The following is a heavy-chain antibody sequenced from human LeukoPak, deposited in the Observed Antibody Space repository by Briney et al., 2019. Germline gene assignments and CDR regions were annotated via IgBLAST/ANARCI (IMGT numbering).Heavy chain of an antibody. CDR3: ARDPTIAARAADY. V-gene: IGHV3-33*01. J-gene: IGHJ4*02. Sequence: GGSLRLSCAASGFTFSSYGMHWVRQTPGKGLEWVPVIWYDGSNKYYADSVKGRFTISRDNSKNTLYLQMNSLRAEDTAVYYCARDPTIAARAADYWGQGTLVTVSS. CDR2: IWYDGSNK. CDR1: GFTFSSYG. D-gene: IGHD6-6*01.